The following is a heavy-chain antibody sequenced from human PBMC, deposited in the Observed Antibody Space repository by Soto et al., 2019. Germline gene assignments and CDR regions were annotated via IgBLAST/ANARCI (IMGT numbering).Heavy chain of an antibody. CDR2: IKQDGSEK. CDR3: ARDRAGLGYCSGGSCLCLNY. D-gene: IGHD2-15*01. J-gene: IGHJ4*02. CDR1: GFTFSSYW. Sequence: GGSLRLSCAASGFTFSSYWMSWVRQAPGKGLEWVANIKQDGSEKYYVDSVKGRFTISRDNAKNSLYLQMNSLSAEDTAVYYCARDRAGLGYCSGGSCLCLNYWGQGTLVTVSS. V-gene: IGHV3-7*01.